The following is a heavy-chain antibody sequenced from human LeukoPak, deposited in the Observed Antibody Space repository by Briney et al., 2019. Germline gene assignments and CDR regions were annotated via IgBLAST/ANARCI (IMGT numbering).Heavy chain of an antibody. D-gene: IGHD1-26*01. CDR3: AKGGQRIVGATKPFDY. Sequence: PSETLSLTCTVSGGSISSYYWSWIRQPPGKGLEWIGYIYYSGSTNYNPSLKSRVTTSVDTSKNQFSLKLSSVTAADTAVYYCAKGGQRIVGATKPFDYWGQGTLVTVSS. J-gene: IGHJ4*02. CDR2: IYYSGST. V-gene: IGHV4-59*08. CDR1: GGSISSYY.